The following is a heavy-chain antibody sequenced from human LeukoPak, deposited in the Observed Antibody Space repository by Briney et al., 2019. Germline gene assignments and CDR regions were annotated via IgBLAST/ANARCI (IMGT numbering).Heavy chain of an antibody. CDR3: AREEGRVNAFDI. Sequence: GRSMRLSCAASGFTFSSYAMHWVRQAPGKGLEWVSAISGSGGSTYYADSVKGRFTLSRDNAKNSLYLQMNSLRAEDTAVYYCAREEGRVNAFDIWGQGTMVTVSS. CDR2: ISGSGGST. CDR1: GFTFSSYA. D-gene: IGHD2-21*01. V-gene: IGHV3-23*01. J-gene: IGHJ3*02.